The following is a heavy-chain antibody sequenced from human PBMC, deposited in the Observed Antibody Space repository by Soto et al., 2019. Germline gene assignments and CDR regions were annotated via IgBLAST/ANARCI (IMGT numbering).Heavy chain of an antibody. D-gene: IGHD6-13*01. J-gene: IGHJ5*02. Sequence: GGSLRLSCAASGFTFSSYSMNWVRQAPGKGLEWVSSISSCSSYIYYADSVKGRFTISRDNAKNSLYLQMNSLRAEDTAVYYCARTGSSSTWFDPWGQGTLVTVSS. V-gene: IGHV3-21*01. CDR1: GFTFSSYS. CDR2: ISSCSSYI. CDR3: ARTGSSSTWFDP.